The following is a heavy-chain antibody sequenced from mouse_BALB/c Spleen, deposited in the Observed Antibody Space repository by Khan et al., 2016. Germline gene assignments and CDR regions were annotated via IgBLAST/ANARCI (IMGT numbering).Heavy chain of an antibody. V-gene: IGHV1-62-2*01. Sequence: QVQLQQSGAELVKPGASVKLSCKASGYTFTEYIIHWVKQRSGQGLEWIGWFYPGSGSIKYYEKFKDKATLTAYKSSSTVYMELSRMTSEDYAVDFGARSEGSTMSTTVYDDYWGEGTAIKVSS. CDR3: ARSEGSTMSTTVYDDY. CDR2: FYPGSGSI. D-gene: IGHD2-4*01. CDR1: GYTFTEYI. J-gene: IGHJ2*01.